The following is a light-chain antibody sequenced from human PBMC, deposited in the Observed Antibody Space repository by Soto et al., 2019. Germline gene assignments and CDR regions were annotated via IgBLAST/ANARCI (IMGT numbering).Light chain of an antibody. Sequence: QSVLTQPPSASGTPGQTVTISCSGGTSKIGSNTINWYQHLPGMAPKLLIYSNNQRPSGVPDRFSGSKSGTSASLAISRLQSKDEADFYCRAWDDTLNGWVFGGGTKLTVL. CDR2: SNN. V-gene: IGLV1-44*01. J-gene: IGLJ3*02. CDR3: RAWDDTLNGWV. CDR1: TSKIGSNT.